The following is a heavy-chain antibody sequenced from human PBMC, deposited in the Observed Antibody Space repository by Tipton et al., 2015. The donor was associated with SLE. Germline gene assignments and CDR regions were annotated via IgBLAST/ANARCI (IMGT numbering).Heavy chain of an antibody. CDR2: IFYSGST. D-gene: IGHD3-22*01. J-gene: IGHJ4*01. CDR3: ARASTPNSYDCGGFYLSFYFDY. Sequence: TLSLTCTVSGDSISSSAYYWGWVRQPPGKGLEWIGTIFYSGSTYYNPSLESRVTISVDTSKNQFSLKLSSVTAADTAGYYCARASTPNSYDCGGFYLSFYFDYWGHGTQVTVSS. V-gene: IGHV4-39*07. CDR1: GDSISSSAYY.